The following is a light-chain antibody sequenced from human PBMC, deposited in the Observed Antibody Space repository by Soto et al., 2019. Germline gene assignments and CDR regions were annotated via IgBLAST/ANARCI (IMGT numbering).Light chain of an antibody. CDR3: QSYDSSSVV. J-gene: IGLJ2*01. V-gene: IGLV1-40*01. CDR2: GNS. CDR1: SSNIGAGYD. Sequence: QSVLTQAPSVSGAPGQRVTISCTGSSSNIGAGYDVHWYQQLPGTAPKLLIYGNSNRPSGVPDRFSGSKSGTSASLAITGLLAEDEADYYCQSYDSSSVVFGGGTKLTVL.